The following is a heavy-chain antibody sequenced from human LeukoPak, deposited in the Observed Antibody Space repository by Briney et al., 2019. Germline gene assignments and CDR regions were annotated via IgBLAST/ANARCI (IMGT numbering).Heavy chain of an antibody. J-gene: IGHJ4*02. D-gene: IGHD5-24*01. Sequence: SETLSLTCTVSGYSISSGYYWGWIRQPPGKGLEWIGSIYHSGSTNYNPSLKSRVTISVDTSKNQFSLKLSSVTAADTAVYYCARGRLQPLDYWGQGTLVTVSS. CDR2: IYHSGST. CDR3: ARGRLQPLDY. CDR1: GYSISSGYY. V-gene: IGHV4-38-2*02.